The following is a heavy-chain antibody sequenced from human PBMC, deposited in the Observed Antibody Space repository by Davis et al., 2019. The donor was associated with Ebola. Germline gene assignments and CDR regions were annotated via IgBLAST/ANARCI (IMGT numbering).Heavy chain of an antibody. J-gene: IGHJ4*02. CDR2: ISPNTGGT. CDR3: TRHRI. V-gene: IGHV1-2*06. CDR1: SGTFSSYA. Sequence: ASVQVSCKASSGTFSSYAISWSRQAPGQGLEWMGRISPNTGGTNYAQKFQGRVTLTRDTSISTFYMELNSLTSDDTAVYYCTRHRIWGQGTLVTVSS.